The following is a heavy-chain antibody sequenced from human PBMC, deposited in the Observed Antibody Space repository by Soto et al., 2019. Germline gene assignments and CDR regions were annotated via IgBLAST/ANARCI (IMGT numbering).Heavy chain of an antibody. CDR3: ARARLHLGEDAFDI. Sequence: SETLSLTCAVYGGSFSGYYWSWIRQPPGKGLEWIGEINHSGSTNYNPSLKSRVTISVDTSKNQFSLKLSSVTAADTAVYYCARARLHLGEDAFDIWGQGTMVTVSS. D-gene: IGHD3-16*01. CDR1: GGSFSGYY. V-gene: IGHV4-34*01. J-gene: IGHJ3*02. CDR2: INHSGST.